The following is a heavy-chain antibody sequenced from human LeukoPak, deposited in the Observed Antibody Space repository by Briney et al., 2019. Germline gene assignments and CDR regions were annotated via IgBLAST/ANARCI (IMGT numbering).Heavy chain of an antibody. J-gene: IGHJ4*02. CDR2: IIPILGIA. CDR3: ARSEVVVGASNYYFDY. CDR1: GGTFSSYA. D-gene: IGHD1-26*01. V-gene: IGHV1-69*04. Sequence: GASVKVSCKASGGTFSSYAISWVRQAPGQGLEWMGRIIPILGIANYAQKFQGRVTITADKSTSTAYMELSSLRSEDMAVYYCARSEVVVGASNYYFDYWGQGTLVTVSS.